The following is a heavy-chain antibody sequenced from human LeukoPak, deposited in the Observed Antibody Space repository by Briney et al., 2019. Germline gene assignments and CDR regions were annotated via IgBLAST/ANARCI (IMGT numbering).Heavy chain of an antibody. Sequence: GGSLRLSCAASGFTFNTYWMHWVRQAPGKGLVWVSSINADGCSTSYADSMKGRFTISRDNAKNTLYLQMNSLRAEDTAVYYCASQQSFHYYYMDVWGKGTTVTVSS. J-gene: IGHJ6*03. CDR3: ASQQSFHYYYMDV. V-gene: IGHV3-74*01. CDR2: INADGCST. CDR1: GFTFNTYW. D-gene: IGHD2/OR15-2a*01.